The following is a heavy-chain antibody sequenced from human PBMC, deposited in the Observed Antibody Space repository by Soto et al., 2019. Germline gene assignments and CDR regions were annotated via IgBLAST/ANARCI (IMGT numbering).Heavy chain of an antibody. CDR2: VNHGGTS. J-gene: IGHJ6*02. CDR3: XXXXXLRSGXXXXXXDV. Sequence: QVQLQQWGAGLLKPSETLSLTCAVHGXSFXXXYWDXXRQPPGKXLXXXGEVNHGGTSNYNPSLKSRAIXSVDTSXXXXXXXXXXXXXXXXXXXXXXXXXXLRSGXXXXXXDVWGQGTTVTVSS. V-gene: IGHV4-34*01. D-gene: IGHD4-17*01. CDR1: GXSFXXXY.